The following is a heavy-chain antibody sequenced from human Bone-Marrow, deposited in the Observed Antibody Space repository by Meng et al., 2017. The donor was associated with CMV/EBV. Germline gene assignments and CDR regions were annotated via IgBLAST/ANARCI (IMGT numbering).Heavy chain of an antibody. D-gene: IGHD2-2*01. CDR2: ISAYNGNT. CDR3: ARTAISSTWAYYGMEV. J-gene: IGHJ6*02. Sequence: ASVKVSCKASGYTFTSYGISWVRQAPGQGLEWMGWISAYNGNTNYAQKLQGRVTMTTDTSTSTAYMEMSSLRSEDTAVYYCARTAISSTWAYYGMEVWGQGTTVTVAS. V-gene: IGHV1-18*01. CDR1: GYTFTSYG.